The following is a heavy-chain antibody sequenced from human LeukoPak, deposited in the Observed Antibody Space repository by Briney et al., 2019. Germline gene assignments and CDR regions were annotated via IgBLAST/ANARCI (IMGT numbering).Heavy chain of an antibody. V-gene: IGHV4-59*01. Sequence: SETLSLTCTVSGGSISSYYWSWIRQPPGKGLEWIGYIYYSGSTNYNPSLKSRVTISVDTSKNQFSLKLSSVTAADTAVYYCARAVADPFIDYWGQGTLVTVSS. CDR3: ARAVADPFIDY. J-gene: IGHJ4*02. CDR2: IYYSGST. D-gene: IGHD6-19*01. CDR1: GGSISSYY.